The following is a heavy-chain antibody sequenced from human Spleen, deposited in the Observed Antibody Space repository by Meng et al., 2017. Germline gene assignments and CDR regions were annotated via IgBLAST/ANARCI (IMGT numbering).Heavy chain of an antibody. V-gene: IGHV4-31*03. CDR3: ARKMIGTGSFDY. J-gene: IGHJ4*02. CDR2: IYYSGST. Sequence: HRHVSGPCLLTPSQPLSPTCPFSRASVYSGGYYWSWIRQHPGKGLEWIGHIYYSGSTYYNPSLKSRFSISVDTSKNQFSLNLTSVTAADTAVYYCARKMIGTGSFDYWGQGRLVTDSS. D-gene: IGHD3-10*01. CDR1: RASVYSGGYY.